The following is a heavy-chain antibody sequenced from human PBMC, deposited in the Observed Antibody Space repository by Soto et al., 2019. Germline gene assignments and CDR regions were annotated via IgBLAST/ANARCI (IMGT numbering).Heavy chain of an antibody. V-gene: IGHV1-18*01. CDR1: GYTFTSYG. CDR2: ISAYNGST. D-gene: IGHD3-3*01. Sequence: GASVKVSCKASGYTFTSYGISWVRQAPGQGLEWMGWISAYNGSTNYAQKLQGRVTMTTDTSTSTAYMELRSLRSDDTAVYYCARDDFWSGYDAFDIWGQGTMVTVSS. CDR3: ARDDFWSGYDAFDI. J-gene: IGHJ3*02.